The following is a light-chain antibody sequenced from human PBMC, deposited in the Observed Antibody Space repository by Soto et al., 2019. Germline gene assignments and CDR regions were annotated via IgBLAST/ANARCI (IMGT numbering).Light chain of an antibody. J-gene: IGKJ5*01. Sequence: EIVLTQSPATLSLSPGEGATLSCRARQSITNYLAWYQQKPGQAPRLLIYDVSNRATGIPARFSGSGSGTDFTLTIGSLEPEDFAVYYCQQRSNWPQITFGQVTRLEIK. V-gene: IGKV3-11*01. CDR1: QSITNY. CDR3: QQRSNWPQIT. CDR2: DVS.